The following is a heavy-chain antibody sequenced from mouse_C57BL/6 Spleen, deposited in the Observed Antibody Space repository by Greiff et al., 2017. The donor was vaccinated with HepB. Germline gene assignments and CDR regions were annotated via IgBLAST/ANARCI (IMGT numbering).Heavy chain of an antibody. V-gene: IGHV2-9-1*01. D-gene: IGHD1-1*01. CDR1: GFSLTSYA. CDR3: ARENYYYGSRTGYFDV. Sequence: VKLEESGPGLVAPSQSLSITCTVSGFSLTSYAISWVRQPPGKGLEWLGVIWTGGGTNYNSALKSRLSISKDNSKSQVFLKMNSLQTDDTARYYCARENYYYGSRTGYFDVWGTGTTVTVSS. CDR2: IWTGGGT. J-gene: IGHJ1*03.